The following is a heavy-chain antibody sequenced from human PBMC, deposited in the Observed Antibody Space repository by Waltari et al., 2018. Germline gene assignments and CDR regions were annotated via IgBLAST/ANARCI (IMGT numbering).Heavy chain of an antibody. J-gene: IGHJ3*02. D-gene: IGHD6-13*01. CDR1: GGPISSSSYY. Sequence: QLQLQESGPGLVKPSETLSLTCTVSGGPISSSSYYWGWIRQPPGKGLEWIGSIYYSGSTYYNPSLKSRVTISVDTSKNQFSLKLSSVTAADTAVYYCARHGPYSSSWTLGAFDIWGQGTMVTVSS. CDR3: ARHGPYSSSWTLGAFDI. V-gene: IGHV4-39*01. CDR2: IYYSGST.